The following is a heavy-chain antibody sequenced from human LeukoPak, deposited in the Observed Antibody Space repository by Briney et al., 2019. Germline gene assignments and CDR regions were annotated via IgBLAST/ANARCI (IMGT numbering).Heavy chain of an antibody. CDR3: ARLTSSSRCHKGDAFDI. CDR1: GGSINSYY. D-gene: IGHD6-13*01. J-gene: IGHJ3*02. V-gene: IGHV4-59*01. Sequence: PSETLSLTCTVSGGSINSYYWGWIRQPPGKGLEWIGYIYYSGSTNYNPSLKGRVTISLDTSKNQFSLKLSSVTAADTSVYYCARLTSSSRCHKGDAFDIWGQGTMVAVSS. CDR2: IYYSGST.